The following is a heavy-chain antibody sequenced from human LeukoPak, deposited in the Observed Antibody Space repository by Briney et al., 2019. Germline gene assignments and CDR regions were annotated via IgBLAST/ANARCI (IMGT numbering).Heavy chain of an antibody. V-gene: IGHV3-21*03. D-gene: IGHD3-10*01. CDR2: IGSSSSYI. CDR3: ARGRMVRGVSPNYYYYYMDV. CDR1: GFTFSSYS. J-gene: IGHJ6*03. Sequence: GGSLRLSCAASGFTFSSYSMNWVRQAPGKGLEWVSSIGSSSSYIYYADSVKGRFTISRDNAKNSLYLQMNSLRAEDTAVYYCARGRMVRGVSPNYYYYYMDVWGKGTTVTVSS.